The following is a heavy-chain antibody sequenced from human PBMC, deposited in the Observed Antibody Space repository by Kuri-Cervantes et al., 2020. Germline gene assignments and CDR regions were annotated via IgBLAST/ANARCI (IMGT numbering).Heavy chain of an antibody. V-gene: IGHV3-30*01. J-gene: IGHJ4*02. CDR3: ARGGKDGYNYFMSYY. CDR2: ISYDGSNK. D-gene: IGHD5-24*01. Sequence: GEPLKISCAASGFTFSSYAMHWVRQAPGKGLEWLAVISYDGSNKYYADSVKGRFTISRDSSKNTLYLQMNSLRAEDTAVYYCARGGKDGYNYFMSYYWSQGTLVTVSS. CDR1: GFTFSSYA.